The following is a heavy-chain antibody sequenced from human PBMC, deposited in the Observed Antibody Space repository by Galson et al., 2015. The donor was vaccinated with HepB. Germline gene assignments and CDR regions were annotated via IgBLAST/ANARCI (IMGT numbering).Heavy chain of an antibody. CDR2: IRYDGSNK. Sequence: SLRLSCAASGFTFSSYGMHWVRQAPGKGLEWVAFIRYDGSNKYYADSVEGRFTISRDNSKNTLYLQMNSLRAEDTAVYYCAKAVYGDYEIDYWGQGTLVTVSS. D-gene: IGHD4-17*01. CDR1: GFTFSSYG. CDR3: AKAVYGDYEIDY. V-gene: IGHV3-30*02. J-gene: IGHJ4*02.